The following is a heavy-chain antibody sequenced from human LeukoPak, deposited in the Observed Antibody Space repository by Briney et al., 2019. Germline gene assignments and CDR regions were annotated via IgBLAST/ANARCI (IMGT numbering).Heavy chain of an antibody. D-gene: IGHD4-17*01. V-gene: IGHV4-59*01. J-gene: IGHJ6*02. Sequence: SETLSFTCTVSGGSISSYYWSWIRQPPGKGLEWIGYIYYSGSTNYNPSLKSRVIISVDTTKNQFSLKLSSVTAADTAVYYCARDYGDYGMDVWGQGTTVTVSS. CDR1: GGSISSYY. CDR2: IYYSGST. CDR3: ARDYGDYGMDV.